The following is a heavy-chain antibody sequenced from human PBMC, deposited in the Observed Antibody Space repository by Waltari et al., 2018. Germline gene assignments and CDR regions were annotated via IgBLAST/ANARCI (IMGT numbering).Heavy chain of an antibody. CDR1: GGSISSGDYY. CDR3: ARELAYYDFWIAGGGAFDI. Sequence: QVQLQESGPGLVKPSQTLSLTCTVSGGSISSGDYYWRWIRQPPGKGLEWSGYIYYRGSTYYNPSLKSRVTISVDTSKNQFSLKLSSVTAADTAVYYCARELAYYDFWIAGGGAFDIWGQGTMVTVSS. D-gene: IGHD3-3*01. CDR2: IYYRGST. V-gene: IGHV4-30-4*08. J-gene: IGHJ3*02.